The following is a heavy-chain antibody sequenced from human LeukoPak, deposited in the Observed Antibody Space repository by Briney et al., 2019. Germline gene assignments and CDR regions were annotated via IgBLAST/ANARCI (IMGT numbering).Heavy chain of an antibody. D-gene: IGHD4-17*01. Sequence: ASVKVSCKASGYTFTGYYMHWVRQAPGQGLEWMGRINPNSGGTNYAQKFQGRVTMTRDTSISTAYMELSSLRSEDTAVYYCARGAPSPTVTTPYYYYYMDVWGKGTTVTVSS. CDR3: ARGAPSPTVTTPYYYYYMDV. CDR1: GYTFTGYY. V-gene: IGHV1-2*06. J-gene: IGHJ6*03. CDR2: INPNSGGT.